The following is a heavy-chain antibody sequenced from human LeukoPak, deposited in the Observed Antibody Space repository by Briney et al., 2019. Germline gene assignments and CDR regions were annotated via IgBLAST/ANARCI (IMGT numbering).Heavy chain of an antibody. Sequence: GGSLRLSCAASGFTVSSNYMSWVRQAPGKGLEWVSVIYSGGSTYYADSVKGRFTISRDNSKNTLYLQMNSLRAEDTAVYYCARELYDSSGYLDAFDIWGQGTMVTVSS. CDR3: ARELYDSSGYLDAFDI. D-gene: IGHD3-22*01. CDR2: IYSGGST. CDR1: GFTVSSNY. V-gene: IGHV3-66*01. J-gene: IGHJ3*02.